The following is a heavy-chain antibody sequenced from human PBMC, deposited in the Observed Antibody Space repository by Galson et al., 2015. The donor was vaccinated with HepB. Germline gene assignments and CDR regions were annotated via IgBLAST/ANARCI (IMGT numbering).Heavy chain of an antibody. D-gene: IGHD1-26*01. CDR3: AKHGSGSSNERDDAFDI. CDR1: GFTFSSYG. V-gene: IGHV3-30*18. CDR2: ISYDGSNK. Sequence: SLRLSCAVSGFTFSSYGMHWVRQAPGKGLEWVAVISYDGSNKYYADSVKGRFTISRDNSKNTLYLQMNSLRAEDTAVYYCAKHGSGSSNERDDAFDIWGQGTMVTVSS. J-gene: IGHJ3*02.